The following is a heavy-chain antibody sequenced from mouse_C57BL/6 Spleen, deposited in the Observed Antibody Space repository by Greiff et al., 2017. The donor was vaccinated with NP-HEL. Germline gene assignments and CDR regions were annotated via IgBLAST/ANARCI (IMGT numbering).Heavy chain of an antibody. CDR1: GYTFTSYW. V-gene: IGHV1-52*01. D-gene: IGHD2-3*01. CDR2: IDPSDSET. CDR3: ARAYDGYSLAWFAY. J-gene: IGHJ3*01. Sequence: QVQLQQPGAELVRPGSSVKLSCKASGYTFTSYWVHWVKQRPIQGLEWIGNIDPSDSETHYNQKFKDKATLTVDKSSSTAYMQLSSLTSEDSAVYYCARAYDGYSLAWFAYWGQGTLVTVSA.